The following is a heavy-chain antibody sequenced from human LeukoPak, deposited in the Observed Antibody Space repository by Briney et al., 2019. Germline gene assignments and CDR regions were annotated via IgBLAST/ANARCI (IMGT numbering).Heavy chain of an antibody. Sequence: GGSLRLSCAASGFAFSSSGMHWVRQAPGKGLEWVAFIGRDATTKYYGDSVKGRITISGDNSYNTAYLQMNSLRAEDTAIYYCAKDSTMVRGVRISSVGAFDIWGQGTMVTVSS. D-gene: IGHD3-10*01. J-gene: IGHJ3*02. CDR1: GFAFSSSG. CDR2: IGRDATTK. V-gene: IGHV3-30*02. CDR3: AKDSTMVRGVRISSVGAFDI.